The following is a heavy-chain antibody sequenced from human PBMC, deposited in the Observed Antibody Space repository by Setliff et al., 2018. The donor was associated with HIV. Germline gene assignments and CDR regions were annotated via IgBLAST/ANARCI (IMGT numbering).Heavy chain of an antibody. CDR2: VYYTGST. J-gene: IGHJ1*01. CDR3: ARVPTSSWYVTTQRTKEYFQQ. CDR1: GGSIGSYY. Sequence: SETLSLTCIVSGGSIGSYYWSWIRQSPGKGLEWIGYVYYTGSTNYNPSLKSRVTIGVDTSKNQFSLKLTSVTAADTAVYYCARVPTSSWYVTTQRTKEYFQQWGQGTLVTVSS. V-gene: IGHV4-59*08. D-gene: IGHD6-13*01.